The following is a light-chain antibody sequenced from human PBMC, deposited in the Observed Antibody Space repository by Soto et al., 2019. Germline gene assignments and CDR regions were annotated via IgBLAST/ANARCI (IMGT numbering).Light chain of an antibody. CDR2: GNT. CDR1: NSNIGAGYD. Sequence: QLVLTQPPSMSGAPGQRVTISCTGSNSNIGAGYDVHWYQQLPGTAPKLLLYGNTNRPSGVPDRFSGSKSGTSASLAISWLQADDEADYYCQSYDSSLSGSVFGGGTKLTVL. V-gene: IGLV1-40*01. CDR3: QSYDSSLSGSV. J-gene: IGLJ2*01.